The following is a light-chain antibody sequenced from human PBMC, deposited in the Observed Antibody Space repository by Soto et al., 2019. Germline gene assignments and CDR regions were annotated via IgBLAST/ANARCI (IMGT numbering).Light chain of an antibody. CDR3: QSYDISLNGFYV. Sequence: QSVLTQPPSVSGAPGQRVTISCTGSNSNIGTGYDVHWYQQVPGTAPKLLIYGNNKRASGVPDRFSGLKSGTSASLAITGLQAEDEADYYCQSYDISLNGFYVFGTGTKVTV. CDR2: GNN. CDR1: NSNIGTGYD. J-gene: IGLJ1*01. V-gene: IGLV1-40*01.